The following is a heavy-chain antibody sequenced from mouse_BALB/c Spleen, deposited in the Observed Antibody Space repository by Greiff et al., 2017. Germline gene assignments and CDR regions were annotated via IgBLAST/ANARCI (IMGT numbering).Heavy chain of an antibody. D-gene: IGHD2-3*01. J-gene: IGHJ2*01. CDR3: ARGGWPLDY. Sequence: QVQLKQSGAELAKPGASVKMSCKASGYTFTSYWMHWVKQRPGQGLEWIGYINPSTGYTEYNQKFKDKATLTADKSSSTAYMQLSSLTSEDSAVYYCARGGWPLDYWGQGTTLTVSS. CDR2: INPSTGYT. V-gene: IGHV1-7*01. CDR1: GYTFTSYW.